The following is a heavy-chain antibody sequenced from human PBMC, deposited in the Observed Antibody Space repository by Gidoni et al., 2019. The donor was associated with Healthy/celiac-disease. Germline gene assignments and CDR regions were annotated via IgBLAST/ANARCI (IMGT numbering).Heavy chain of an antibody. Sequence: QVQLQQWGAGLLKPSETLSLTCAVYGGSFSGYYWSWIRQPPGKGLEWIGEINHSGSTNYNPSLKSRVTISVDTSKNQFSLKLSSVTAADTAVYYCARGGGVRGVISYWGQGTLVTVSS. CDR3: ARGGGVRGVISY. V-gene: IGHV4-34*01. D-gene: IGHD3-10*01. CDR2: INHSGST. CDR1: GGSFSGYY. J-gene: IGHJ4*02.